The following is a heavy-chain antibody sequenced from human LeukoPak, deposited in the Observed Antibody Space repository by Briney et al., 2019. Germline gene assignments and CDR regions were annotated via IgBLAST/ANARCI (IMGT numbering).Heavy chain of an antibody. CDR2: IRYDGSNK. D-gene: IGHD5-18*01. V-gene: IGHV3-30*02. J-gene: IGHJ4*02. Sequence: GGSLRLSCAASGFTFSNYGVHWVRQAPGKGLEWVAFIRYDGSNKYYADSVKGRFTISRDNSKNTLYLQMNSLRAEDTAVYYCAKDGYSFATFDYWGQGTLVTVSS. CDR1: GFTFSNYG. CDR3: AKDGYSFATFDY.